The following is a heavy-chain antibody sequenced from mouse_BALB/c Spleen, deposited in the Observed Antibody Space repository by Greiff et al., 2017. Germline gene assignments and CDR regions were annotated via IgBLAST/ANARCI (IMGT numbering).Heavy chain of an antibody. D-gene: IGHD4-1*01. CDR2: INPSSGYT. Sequence: QVQLKESAAELARPGASVKMSCKASGYTFTSYTMHWVKQRPGQGLEWIGYINPSSGYTEYNQKFKDKTTLTADKSSSTAYMQLSSLTSEDSAVYYCARMNWEGFDYWGQGTLVTVSA. CDR1: GYTFTSYT. V-gene: IGHV1-4*02. J-gene: IGHJ3*01. CDR3: ARMNWEGFDY.